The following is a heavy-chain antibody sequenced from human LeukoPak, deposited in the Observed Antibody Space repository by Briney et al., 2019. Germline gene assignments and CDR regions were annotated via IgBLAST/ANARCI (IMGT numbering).Heavy chain of an antibody. J-gene: IGHJ4*02. D-gene: IGHD5-18*01. CDR3: ARSSTAMVKDY. Sequence: GASVKVSCKASGYSFTSHYMHWVRQAPGQGLEWMGLINPSGSSTLYAQKFQGRVTMTRDMSTTTDYMELSSLRSEDTAVYYCARSSTAMVKDYWGQGTLVTVSS. CDR1: GYSFTSHY. CDR2: INPSGSST. V-gene: IGHV1-46*01.